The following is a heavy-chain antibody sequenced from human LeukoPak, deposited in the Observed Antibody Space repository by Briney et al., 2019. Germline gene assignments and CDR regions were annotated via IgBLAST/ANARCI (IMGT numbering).Heavy chain of an antibody. CDR2: MNPNNGNT. CDR1: GYTFTNYD. V-gene: IGHV1-8*01. J-gene: IGHJ4*02. CDR3: ARGFLDYDTSDYAFSYY. D-gene: IGHD3-22*01. Sequence: GASVKVSCKASGYTFTNYDITWVRQASGEGREGRGWMNPNNGNTGYAQRFQGRVTLTRDTSISTAYMELSSLRSEDTAVYYCARGFLDYDTSDYAFSYYWGQGTLVTVSS.